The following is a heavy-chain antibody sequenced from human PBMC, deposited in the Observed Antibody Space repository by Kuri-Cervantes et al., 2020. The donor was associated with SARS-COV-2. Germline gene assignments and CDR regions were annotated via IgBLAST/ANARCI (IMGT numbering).Heavy chain of an antibody. CDR1: GGSISSSSYY. J-gene: IGHJ6*02. V-gene: IGHV4-39*01. D-gene: IGHD6-13*01. CDR3: ARGTAAYSSSWYGDYYYGMDV. Sequence: SETLSLTCTVSGGSISSSSYYWGWIRQPPGKGLEWIGSIYYSGSTYYNPSLKSRVTISVDTSKNQFSLKLSSVTAADTAVYYCARGTAAYSSSWYGDYYYGMDVWGQGTTVTVSS. CDR2: IYYSGST.